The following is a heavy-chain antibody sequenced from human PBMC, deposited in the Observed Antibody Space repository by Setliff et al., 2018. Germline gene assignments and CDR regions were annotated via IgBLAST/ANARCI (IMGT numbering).Heavy chain of an antibody. V-gene: IGHV4-61*02. J-gene: IGHJ4*02. CDR3: ARTGTYRYFDY. CDR1: GGSISSSHYH. D-gene: IGHD1-1*01. CDR2: IYTSWST. Sequence: PSETLSLTCTVSGGSISSSHYHWTWIRQPAGKGLEWIGRIYTSWSTNYNPSRKSRATISVATSRSQFSLRLNSVTAADTAVYYCARTGTYRYFDYWGRGTLVTVSS.